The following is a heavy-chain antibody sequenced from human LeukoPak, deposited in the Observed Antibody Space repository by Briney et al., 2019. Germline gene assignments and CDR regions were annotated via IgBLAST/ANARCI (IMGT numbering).Heavy chain of an antibody. Sequence: AGGSLRLSCAASGFTFSSYWMSWVRQAPGKGLEWVADIKQDGSEKYYVDSVKGRFSISRDNTKGSLFLQMNSLRAEDTAIYYCAKYGPQDSGSSHFDYWGQGALVTVSS. J-gene: IGHJ4*02. D-gene: IGHD1-26*01. CDR1: GFTFSSYW. CDR2: IKQDGSEK. CDR3: AKYGPQDSGSSHFDY. V-gene: IGHV3-7*03.